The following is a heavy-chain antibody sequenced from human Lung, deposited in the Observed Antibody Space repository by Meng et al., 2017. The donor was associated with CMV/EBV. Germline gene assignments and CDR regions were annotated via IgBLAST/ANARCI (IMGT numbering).Heavy chain of an antibody. V-gene: IGHV4-31*02. CDR2: IYFTGNT. CDR1: GDSRHRGEHY. CDR3: VSRIAATGDGWFDP. J-gene: IGHJ5*02. D-gene: IGHD6-25*01. Sequence: VSGDSRHRGEHYWGWSSQHPGKGLEWIGYIYFTGNTNYNPSLKSRVSMSIDTSENHFSLRLSSVTAADTAVYYCVSRIAATGDGWFDPWGQGILVTVSS.